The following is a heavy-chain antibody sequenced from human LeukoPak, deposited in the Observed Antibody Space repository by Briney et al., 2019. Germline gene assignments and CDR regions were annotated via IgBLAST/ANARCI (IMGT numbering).Heavy chain of an antibody. V-gene: IGHV3-48*02. Sequence: PGGSLRLSCAASGFAFSTYCMNWVRQAPGKGLEWVSYITSRSTIYYADSVKGRFTISRDNVKNSLYLEMNSLRDDDTAVYYCASRVSGSYLDYWGQGILVTVSS. CDR3: ASRVSGSYLDY. CDR1: GFAFSTYC. CDR2: ITSRSTI. J-gene: IGHJ4*02. D-gene: IGHD3-10*01.